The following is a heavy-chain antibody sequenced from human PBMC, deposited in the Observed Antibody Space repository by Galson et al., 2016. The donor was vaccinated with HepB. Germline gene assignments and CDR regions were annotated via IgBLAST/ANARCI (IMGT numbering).Heavy chain of an antibody. Sequence: SLRLSCAASGFTLSTYAMSWVRQAPGKGLEWVSSSSGTGATTYYADSVKGRFTISRDNLRNTLYLQLDSLRAEDTALYYCTRDGYNHIAFVIWGRGTMVTVSS. CDR3: TRDGYNHIAFVI. CDR1: GFTLSTYA. D-gene: IGHD5-24*01. J-gene: IGHJ3*02. CDR2: SSGTGATT. V-gene: IGHV3-23*01.